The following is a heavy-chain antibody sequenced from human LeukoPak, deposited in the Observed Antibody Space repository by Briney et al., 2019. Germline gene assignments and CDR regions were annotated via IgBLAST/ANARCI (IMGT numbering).Heavy chain of an antibody. CDR1: GYTFTSYY. J-gene: IGHJ6*02. D-gene: IGHD3-3*01. V-gene: IGHV1-8*02. CDR2: MNPNSGNT. CDR3: ARGKIDFWSGSHITYYYYYGMDV. Sequence: ASVKVSCKASGYTFTSYYMHWVRQATGQGLEWMGWMNPNSGNTGYAQKFQGRVTMTRNTSISTAYMELSSLRSEDTAVYYCARGKIDFWSGSHITYYYYYGMDVWGQGTTVTVSS.